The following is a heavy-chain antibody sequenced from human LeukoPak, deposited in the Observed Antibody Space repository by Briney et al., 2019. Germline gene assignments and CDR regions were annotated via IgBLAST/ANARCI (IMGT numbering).Heavy chain of an antibody. V-gene: IGHV3-23*01. Sequence: GGSLRLSCAASGFTFTTYAMSWVRQAPGKGLEWVSAISGSGDSTYYADSVKGRFTISRDNSENTLYLQVNSLRAEDTAVYYCAKAHYIHFLDYWGQGTLVPVSS. D-gene: IGHD2/OR15-2a*01. CDR3: AKAHYIHFLDY. CDR2: ISGSGDST. CDR1: GFTFTTYA. J-gene: IGHJ4*02.